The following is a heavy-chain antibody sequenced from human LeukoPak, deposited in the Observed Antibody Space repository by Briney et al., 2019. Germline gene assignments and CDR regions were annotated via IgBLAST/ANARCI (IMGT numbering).Heavy chain of an antibody. CDR2: IYHSGST. CDR1: GGFVSSTSW. Sequence: SGTLSLTCAVSGGFVSSTSWWSWVRQPPGKGLEWIGQIYHSGSTNYNPSLKSRVTISVDTSKNQFSLKLSSVTAADTAVYYCARGRANWGSLRIDYWGQGTLVTVSS. J-gene: IGHJ4*02. CDR3: ARGRANWGSLRIDY. V-gene: IGHV4-4*02. D-gene: IGHD7-27*01.